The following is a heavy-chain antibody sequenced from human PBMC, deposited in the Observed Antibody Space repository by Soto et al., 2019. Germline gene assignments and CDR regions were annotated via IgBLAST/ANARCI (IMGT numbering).Heavy chain of an antibody. CDR3: ARLGMVRGGPLYYYGMDV. V-gene: IGHV5-51*01. J-gene: IGHJ6*02. CDR2: IYPGDSDS. Sequence: GESLKISCKGSGYSFTSYWIGWVRQMPGKGLEWMGIIYPGDSDSRYSPSFQGQGTISADKSISTAYLQWSRLKASDTAMYYCARLGMVRGGPLYYYGMDVWGQGTTVTFSS. CDR1: GYSFTSYW. D-gene: IGHD3-10*01.